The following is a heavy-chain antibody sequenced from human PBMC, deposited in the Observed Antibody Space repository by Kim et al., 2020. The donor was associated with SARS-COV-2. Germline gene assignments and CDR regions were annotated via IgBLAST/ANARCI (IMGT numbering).Heavy chain of an antibody. Sequence: SETLSLTCTVSGGSISSGSYYWSWIRQPAGKGLEWIGRIYTSGSTNYNPSLKSRVTISVDTSKNQFSLKLSSVTAADTAVYYCARGGRGGSSWEPIHDYYYYYGMDVWGQGTTVTVSS. CDR1: GGSISSGSYY. J-gene: IGHJ6*02. D-gene: IGHD6-13*01. V-gene: IGHV4-61*02. CDR3: ARGGRGGSSWEPIHDYYYYYGMDV. CDR2: IYTSGST.